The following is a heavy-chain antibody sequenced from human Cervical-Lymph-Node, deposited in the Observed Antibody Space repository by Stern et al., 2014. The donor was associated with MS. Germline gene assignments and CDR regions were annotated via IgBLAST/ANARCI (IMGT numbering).Heavy chain of an antibody. Sequence: VQLVESGAEVKKPGSSVKVSCKTSGGTFNTFALSWVRQAPGQGLEWMGGIIPIFGTADNVQKFQGRVTITADESTDTVYMELSSLRPEDTATYYCATDKTRSSVGGNYYYIMDVWGQGTTVTVSS. D-gene: IGHD6-6*01. CDR2: IIPIFGTA. V-gene: IGHV1-69*01. CDR1: GGTFNTFA. J-gene: IGHJ6*02. CDR3: ATDKTRSSVGGNYYYIMDV.